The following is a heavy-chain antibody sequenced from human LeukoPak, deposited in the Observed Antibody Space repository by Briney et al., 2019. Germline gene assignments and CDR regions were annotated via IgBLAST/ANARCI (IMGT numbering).Heavy chain of an antibody. D-gene: IGHD3-10*01. CDR3: ARDRMVRGVITPE. J-gene: IGHJ4*02. CDR1: GGSISSSNW. Sequence: KASETLSLTCAVSGGSISSSNWWSWVRQPPGKGLEWIGEVYHSGSTNYNPSLKSRVTISVDKSKNQFSLKLSSVTTADTAVYYCARDRMVRGVITPEWGQGTLVTVSS. V-gene: IGHV4-4*02. CDR2: VYHSGST.